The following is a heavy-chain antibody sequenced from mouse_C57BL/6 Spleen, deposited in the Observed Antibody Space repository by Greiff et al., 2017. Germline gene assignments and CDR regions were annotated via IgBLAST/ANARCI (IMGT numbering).Heavy chain of an antibody. J-gene: IGHJ3*01. V-gene: IGHV2-6*01. D-gene: IGHD2-12*01. CDR1: GFSLTSYG. Sequence: VMLVESGPGLVAPSQSLSITCTVSGFSLTSYGVDWVRQSPGKGLEWLGVIWGVGSTNNNSALKSRLSISKDNSKSQVFLKMNSLQTVDTAMYYCASAYSDCEGAWFAYWGQGTLVTVSA. CDR3: ASAYSDCEGAWFAY. CDR2: IWGVGST.